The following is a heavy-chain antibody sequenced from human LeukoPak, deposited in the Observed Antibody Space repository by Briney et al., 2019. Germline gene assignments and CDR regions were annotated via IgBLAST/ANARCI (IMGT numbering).Heavy chain of an antibody. J-gene: IGHJ4*02. CDR1: GFGFSSHS. Sequence: GGSLRLSCAASGFGFSSHSMHCVRQAPGKGLEWVALISNDGRQYYADSVKGRFTITRDNSKNTVYLQMNSLSVEDTAVYFCARDGGYTNGHPFDYWGQGTLVTVSS. CDR2: ISNDGRQ. CDR3: ARDGGYTNGHPFDY. D-gene: IGHD2-8*01. V-gene: IGHV3-30*04.